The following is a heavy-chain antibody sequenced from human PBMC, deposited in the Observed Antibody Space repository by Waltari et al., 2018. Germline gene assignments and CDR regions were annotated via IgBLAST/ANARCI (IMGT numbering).Heavy chain of an antibody. J-gene: IGHJ5*02. Sequence: QVQLQESGPGLVKPSETLSLTCAVSGYSISSGYYWGWIRQPPGKGLEWIGSIYHSGSTYYNPSLKSRVTISVDTSKNQFSLKLSSVTAADTAVYYCARVVKDGYNYAYWFDPWGQGTLVTVSS. CDR1: GYSISSGYY. D-gene: IGHD5-12*01. V-gene: IGHV4-38-2*01. CDR2: IYHSGST. CDR3: ARVVKDGYNYAYWFDP.